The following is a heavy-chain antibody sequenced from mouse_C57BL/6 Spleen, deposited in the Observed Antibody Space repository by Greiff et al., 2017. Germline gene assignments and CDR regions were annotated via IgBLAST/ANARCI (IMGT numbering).Heavy chain of an antibody. CDR1: GYSFTGYY. D-gene: IGHD1-1*01. V-gene: IGHV1-42*01. Sequence: VQLQQSGPELVKPGASVKISCKASGYSFTGYYMNWVKQSPEKSLEWIGEINPSTGGTTYNQKFKAKATLTVDKSSSTAYMQLKSLTSEDSAVYYCARGVDYYAMDYCGQGTSVTVSS. CDR2: INPSTGGT. CDR3: ARGVDYYAMDY. J-gene: IGHJ4*01.